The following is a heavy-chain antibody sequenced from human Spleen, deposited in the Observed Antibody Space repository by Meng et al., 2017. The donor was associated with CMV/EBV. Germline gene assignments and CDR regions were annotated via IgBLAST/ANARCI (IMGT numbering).Heavy chain of an antibody. CDR1: GFTFGDYA. CDR2: IRSKAYGGTT. V-gene: IGHV3-49*04. CDR3: TRPRGGVVPAASGY. J-gene: IGHJ4*02. Sequence: GGSLRLSCTASGFTFGDYAMSWVRQAPGKGLEWVGFIRSKAYGGTTEYAASVKGRFTISRDDSKSIAYLQMNSLKTEDTAVYYCTRPRGGVVPAASGYWGQGTLVTVSS. D-gene: IGHD2-2*01.